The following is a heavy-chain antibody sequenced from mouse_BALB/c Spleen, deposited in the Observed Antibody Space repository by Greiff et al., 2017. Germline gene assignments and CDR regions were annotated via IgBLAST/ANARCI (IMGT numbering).Heavy chain of an antibody. D-gene: IGHD2-1*01. Sequence: QVQLQQPGAELVMPGASVKMSCKASGYTFTDYWMHWVKQRPGQGLEWIGAIDTSDSYTSYNQKFKGKATLTVDESSSTAYMQLSSLTSEDSAVFYCARGEGNYVGAMDYWGQGTSVTVSS. CDR1: GYTFTDYW. CDR2: IDTSDSYT. J-gene: IGHJ4*01. V-gene: IGHV1-69*01. CDR3: ARGEGNYVGAMDY.